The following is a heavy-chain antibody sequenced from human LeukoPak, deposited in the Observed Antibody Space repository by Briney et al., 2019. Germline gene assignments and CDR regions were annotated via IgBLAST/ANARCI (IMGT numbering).Heavy chain of an antibody. CDR3: ARDGLNVFFDY. J-gene: IGHJ4*02. V-gene: IGHV3-23*01. CDR1: GFTFSSYA. Sequence: GGSLRLSCAASGFTFSSYAMSWVRQAPGKGLERVSSVSGGGGTTHHADSVKGRFTISRDNYKSTLYLQMNSLGAGDTAVYYCARDGLNVFFDYWGQGALVSVSS. CDR2: VSGGGGTT. D-gene: IGHD3-16*01.